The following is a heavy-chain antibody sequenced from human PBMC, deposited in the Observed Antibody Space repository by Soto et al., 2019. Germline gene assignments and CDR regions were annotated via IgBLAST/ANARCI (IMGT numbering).Heavy chain of an antibody. Sequence: PGGSLRLSCAASGFTFSSYAMSWVRQAPGKRLEWVSAISGSGGSTYYADSVKGRFTISRDNSKNTLYLQMNSLRAEDTAVYYCAKDLDYYDSSGYYYYFDYWGQGTLVTVSS. V-gene: IGHV3-23*01. CDR2: ISGSGGST. CDR3: AKDLDYYDSSGYYYYFDY. CDR1: GFTFSSYA. J-gene: IGHJ4*02. D-gene: IGHD3-22*01.